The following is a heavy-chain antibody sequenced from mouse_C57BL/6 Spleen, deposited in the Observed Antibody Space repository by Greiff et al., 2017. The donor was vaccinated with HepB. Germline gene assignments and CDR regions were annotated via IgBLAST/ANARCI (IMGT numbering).Heavy chain of an antibody. CDR2: INPNNGGT. CDR1: GYTFTDYY. Sequence: EVQLQQSGPELVKPGASVKISCKASGYTFTDYYMNWVKQSHGKSLEWIGDINPNNGGTSYNQKFKGKATLTVDKSSSTAYMELRSLTSEDSAVYYCARRRDYGSSYGFAYWGQGTLVTVSA. V-gene: IGHV1-26*01. J-gene: IGHJ3*01. D-gene: IGHD1-1*01. CDR3: ARRRDYGSSYGFAY.